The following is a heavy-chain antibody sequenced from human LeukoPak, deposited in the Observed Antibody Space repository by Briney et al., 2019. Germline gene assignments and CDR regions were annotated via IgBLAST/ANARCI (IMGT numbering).Heavy chain of an antibody. J-gene: IGHJ6*03. CDR3: ARVIAAAGRYRDGKQNYYYYYMDV. V-gene: IGHV1-46*01. CDR1: GYTFTSYY. D-gene: IGHD6-13*01. CDR2: INPSGGST. Sequence: ASVKVSCKASGYTFTSYYIHWVRQAPAQGLEWMGIINPSGGSTSYAQKFQGRVTMTRDMSTSTVYMELSSLRSEDTAVYYCARVIAAAGRYRDGKQNYYYYYMDVWGKGTTVTVSS.